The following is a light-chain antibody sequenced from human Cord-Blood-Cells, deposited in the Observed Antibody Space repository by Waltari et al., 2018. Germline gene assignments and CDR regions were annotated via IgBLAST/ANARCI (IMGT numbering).Light chain of an antibody. J-gene: IGLJ2*01. Sequence: SYELTQPSSVSVSPGQTASITCSGDQLGGKYACWYQQKPGQSPVLVIYQDSKRPSGIPERFSGSNSGNTATLTISGTQAMDEADYYCQAWDSSTVVFGGGTKLTVL. CDR2: QDS. CDR3: QAWDSSTVV. V-gene: IGLV3-1*01. CDR1: QLGGKY.